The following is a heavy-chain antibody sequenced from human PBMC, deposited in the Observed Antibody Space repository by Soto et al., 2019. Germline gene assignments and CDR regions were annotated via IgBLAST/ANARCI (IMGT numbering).Heavy chain of an antibody. Sequence: QVQLVQSGAVVKKPGASVKVSCKASGYDFSSYGISWVRQAPGQGLEWMGWISASNGNRDYAQQFQDRVTMTSDTSRTTAYMELRSLRSDDTAVYYCVRDPQRNDYWGQGTLVNVSS. D-gene: IGHD2-2*01. CDR1: GYDFSSYG. J-gene: IGHJ4*02. V-gene: IGHV1-18*04. CDR3: VRDPQRNDY. CDR2: ISASNGNR.